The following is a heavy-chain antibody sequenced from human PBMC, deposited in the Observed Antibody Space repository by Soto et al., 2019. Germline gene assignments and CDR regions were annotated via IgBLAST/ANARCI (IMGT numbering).Heavy chain of an antibody. CDR3: ARDRVYGDYHDAFDI. CDR1: GVTFSSYS. J-gene: IGHJ3*02. V-gene: IGHV3-21*01. D-gene: IGHD4-17*01. CDR2: ISSSSSYI. Sequence: GGSLRLSCAASGVTFSSYSMNWVRQAPGKGLEWVSSISSSSSYIYYADSVKGRFTISRDNAKNSLYLQMNSLRAEDTAVYYCARDRVYGDYHDAFDIWGQGTMVTVSS.